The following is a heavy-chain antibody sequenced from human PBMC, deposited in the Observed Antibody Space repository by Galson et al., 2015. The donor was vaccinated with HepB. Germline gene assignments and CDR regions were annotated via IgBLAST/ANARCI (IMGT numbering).Heavy chain of an antibody. CDR3: ARVGFGGDFWSGYYISPYFDY. CDR1: GGSISSGGYY. J-gene: IGHJ4*02. D-gene: IGHD3-3*01. Sequence: LSLTCTVSGGSISSGGYYWSWIRQHPGKGLEWIGYIYYSGSTYYNPSLKSRVTISVDTSKNQFSLKLSSVTAADTAVYYCARVGFGGDFWSGYYISPYFDYWGQGTLVTVSS. V-gene: IGHV4-31*03. CDR2: IYYSGST.